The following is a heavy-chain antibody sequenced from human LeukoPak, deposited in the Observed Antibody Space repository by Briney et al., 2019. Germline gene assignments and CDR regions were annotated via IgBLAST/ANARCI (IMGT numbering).Heavy chain of an antibody. CDR2: ISAYNGDT. J-gene: IGHJ4*02. D-gene: IGHD6-19*01. CDR1: GGTFSSFP. CDR3: ARDPSNTSGRYAYFDY. Sequence: ASVKVSCKASGGTFSSFPISWVRQAPGQGLEWMGWISAYNGDTNYAQKFQGRVTLTTDTSTSTAYMELRSLRSDDTAVYYCARDPSNTSGRYAYFDYWGQGTLVTVSS. V-gene: IGHV1-18*01.